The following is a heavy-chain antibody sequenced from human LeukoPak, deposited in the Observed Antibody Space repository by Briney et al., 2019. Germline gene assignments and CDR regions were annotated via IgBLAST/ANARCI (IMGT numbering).Heavy chain of an antibody. J-gene: IGHJ6*02. CDR2: INHSGST. CDR3: ARPRLPLGMDV. D-gene: IGHD5-18*01. CDR1: GGSISSYY. Sequence: PSETLSLTCTVSGGSISSYYWSWIRQPPGKGLEWIGEINHSGSTYYNPSLKSRVTISVDTSKNQFSLKLSSVTAADTAVYYCARPRLPLGMDVWGQGTTVTVSS. V-gene: IGHV4-34*01.